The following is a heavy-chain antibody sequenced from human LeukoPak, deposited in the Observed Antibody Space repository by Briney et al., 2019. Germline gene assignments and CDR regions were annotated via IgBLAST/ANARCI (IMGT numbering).Heavy chain of an antibody. CDR2: IYPGDSDT. Sequence: GESLQISCKGSGYSFTSYWIGWVRQMPGKGLEWMGIIYPGDSDTRYSPSFQGQVTISADKSISTAYLQWSSLKASDTAMYYCARLYDYGGNPPQFDYWGQGTLVTVSS. CDR1: GYSFTSYW. D-gene: IGHD4-23*01. V-gene: IGHV5-51*01. J-gene: IGHJ4*02. CDR3: ARLYDYGGNPPQFDY.